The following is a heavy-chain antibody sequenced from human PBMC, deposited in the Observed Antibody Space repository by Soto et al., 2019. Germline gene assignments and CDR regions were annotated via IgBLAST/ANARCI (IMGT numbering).Heavy chain of an antibody. CDR3: AREVEYSYGYGEYYFDY. J-gene: IGHJ4*02. Sequence: EVQLVESGGGLVQPGGSLRLSCAASGFTFSSYSMNWVRQAPGKGLEWVSYISSSSSTIYYADSVKGRFTISRDNAKNSLYLQMNSRRDEDTAVYYCAREVEYSYGYGEYYFDYWGQGTLVTVSS. D-gene: IGHD5-18*01. CDR2: ISSSSSTI. V-gene: IGHV3-48*02. CDR1: GFTFSSYS.